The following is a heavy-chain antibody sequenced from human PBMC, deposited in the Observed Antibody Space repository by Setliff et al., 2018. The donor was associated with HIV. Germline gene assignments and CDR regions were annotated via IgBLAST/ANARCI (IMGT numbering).Heavy chain of an antibody. CDR3: ARDGDAAYCGGDCYSTFDY. CDR1: GYSFTRYY. J-gene: IGHJ4*02. V-gene: IGHV1-46*01. CDR2: IKPSDGST. Sequence: ASVKVSCKASGYSFTRYYMHWVRQAPGQGLEWMGIIKPSDGSTSYAQKFQGRVTMTRDTSTSTVYMELSSLRSEDTAVYYCARDGDAAYCGGDCYSTFDYWGQGTLVTVSS. D-gene: IGHD2-21*02.